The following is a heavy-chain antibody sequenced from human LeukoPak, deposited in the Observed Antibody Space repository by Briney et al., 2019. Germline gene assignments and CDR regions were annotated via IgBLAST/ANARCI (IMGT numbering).Heavy chain of an antibody. CDR2: IYYSGSS. D-gene: IGHD6-13*01. CDR1: GGSITSYY. V-gene: IGHV4-59*07. CDR3: ARGGSSWYSRGYYYRDV. J-gene: IGHJ6*03. Sequence: SDTLSLTCTVSGGSITSYYMSWIRQPPGKGLEWIGIIYYSGSSTYNPSLKGQVTISVATSKNQFSRKLSSVTAADTAVYYCARGGSSWYSRGYYYRDVWGKGTTVTISS.